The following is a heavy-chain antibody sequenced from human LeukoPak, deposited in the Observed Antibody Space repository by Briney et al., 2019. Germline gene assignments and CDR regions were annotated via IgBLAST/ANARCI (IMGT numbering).Heavy chain of an antibody. CDR2: INSDGTNT. J-gene: IGHJ4*02. CDR1: TFTLSRYW. V-gene: IGHV3-74*01. CDR3: ARDRAAFGVVQVGY. D-gene: IGHD3-3*01. Sequence: QSGGSLRLSCAASTFTLSRYWMHWVRQAPGKGLVWVSRINSDGTNTYYADSVKGRFTISRDNTKNTLYLQMNSLRTEDTAVYYCARDRAAFGVVQVGYWGQGTLVTVSS.